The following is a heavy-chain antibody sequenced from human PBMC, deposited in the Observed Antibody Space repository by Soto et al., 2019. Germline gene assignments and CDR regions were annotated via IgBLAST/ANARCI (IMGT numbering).Heavy chain of an antibody. CDR2: IYPGDSDT. V-gene: IGHV5-51*01. Sequence: GESLKISCKGSGYSFTSYWIGWVRQMPGKGLEWMGIIYPGDSDTRYSPSFQGQVTISADKSISTAYLQWSSLKASDTAMYYCARPRPDVEMATMGAGAFDIWGQGTMVTVSS. J-gene: IGHJ3*02. CDR3: ARPRPDVEMATMGAGAFDI. CDR1: GYSFTSYW. D-gene: IGHD1-26*01.